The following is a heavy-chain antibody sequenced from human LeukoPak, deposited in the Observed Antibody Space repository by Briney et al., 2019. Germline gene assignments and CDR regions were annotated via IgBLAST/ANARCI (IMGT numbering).Heavy chain of an antibody. Sequence: GSSVKVSCKASGGTFSSYAISWVRQAPGQGLEGMGRIIPILGIANIAKKFQGRVTITPDKPTSTPSMELSSLGAEDTAVYYCAEGQVATDTYPGAPFDYWGQGTLVTVSS. CDR2: IIPILGIA. CDR1: GGTFSSYA. CDR3: AEGQVATDTYPGAPFDY. J-gene: IGHJ4*02. V-gene: IGHV1-69*04. D-gene: IGHD5-12*01.